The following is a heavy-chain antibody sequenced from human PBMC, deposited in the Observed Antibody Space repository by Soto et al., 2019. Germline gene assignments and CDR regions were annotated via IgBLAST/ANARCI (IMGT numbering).Heavy chain of an antibody. D-gene: IGHD6-19*01. CDR1: GFSFSSYA. Sequence: EVQLLESGGGLVQPGGSLRLSCAASGFSFSSYAMSWVRQAPGKGLEWVSGISGSGGSTYYADSVKGRFTISRDKSQNTLYLQINSLRAEDTAVYYCAKEAVAGPYYYYYGMDVWGQGTTVTVSS. CDR3: AKEAVAGPYYYYYGMDV. CDR2: ISGSGGST. J-gene: IGHJ6*02. V-gene: IGHV3-23*01.